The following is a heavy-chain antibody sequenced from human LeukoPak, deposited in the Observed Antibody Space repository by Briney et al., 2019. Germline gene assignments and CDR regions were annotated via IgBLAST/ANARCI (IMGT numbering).Heavy chain of an antibody. CDR1: GYTFSSYA. Sequence: ASVKVSCKASGYTFSSYAINWVRQAPGQGLEWMGWINTNTGNPTHAQGFTGRFVFSLDTSVSTAYLEISSLKAEDTAVYYCARDLPWFGGLFLDYWGQGTLVTVSS. J-gene: IGHJ4*02. V-gene: IGHV7-4-1*02. CDR3: ARDLPWFGGLFLDY. D-gene: IGHD3-10*01. CDR2: INTNTGNP.